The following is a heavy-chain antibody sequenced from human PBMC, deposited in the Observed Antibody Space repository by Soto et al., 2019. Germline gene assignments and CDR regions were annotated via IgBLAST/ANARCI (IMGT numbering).Heavy chain of an antibody. Sequence: GASVKVSCKASGYTFTSYGISWVRQAPGQGLEWMGWISAYNGNTNYAQKLQGRVTMTTDTSTSTAYMELRSLRSDDTAVYYCARVRSIAVAGPFAYWGQGTLVTVSS. CDR2: ISAYNGNT. J-gene: IGHJ4*02. V-gene: IGHV1-18*01. CDR3: ARVRSIAVAGPFAY. D-gene: IGHD6-19*01. CDR1: GYTFTSYG.